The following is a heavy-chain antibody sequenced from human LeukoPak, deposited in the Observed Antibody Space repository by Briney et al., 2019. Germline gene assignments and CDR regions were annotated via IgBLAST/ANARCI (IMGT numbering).Heavy chain of an antibody. CDR2: IKEDGSEK. CDR3: ARVRASAYFDY. V-gene: IGHV3-7*05. J-gene: IGHJ4*02. CDR1: GFTFSSYW. Sequence: GGSLRLSCAASGFTFSSYWMTWVRQAPGKGLEYVVNIKEDGSEKYYVDSVKGRFTISRDNTKNSLYLQMSSLRGDDTAVYYCARVRASAYFDYWGQGTLVTVSS.